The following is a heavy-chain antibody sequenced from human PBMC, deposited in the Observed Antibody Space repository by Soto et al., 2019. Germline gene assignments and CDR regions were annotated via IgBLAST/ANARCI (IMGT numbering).Heavy chain of an antibody. J-gene: IGHJ5*02. CDR1: GGSISSGDYY. D-gene: IGHD6-19*01. Sequence: SETLSLTYTVSGGSISSGDYYWGWIRQPPGKGLEWIGSIYYSGSIYYNPSLKSRVTISVDTSKNQFSLKLSSVTAAETAVYYCARQSSGWYNWFDPWGQGTLVTVSS. CDR3: ARQSSGWYNWFDP. V-gene: IGHV4-39*01. CDR2: IYYSGSI.